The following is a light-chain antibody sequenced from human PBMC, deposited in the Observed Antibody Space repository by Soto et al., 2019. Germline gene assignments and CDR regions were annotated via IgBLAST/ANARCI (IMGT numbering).Light chain of an antibody. CDR3: QQWGT. Sequence: EIVLTQSPATLSLSPGEIATLSCGASQSVSSSYLAWYQQKPGLAPRLLIYDASSRATGIPDRFSGSGSGTDFTLTISRLEPEDFAVYYCQQWGTFGQGTKLEIK. CDR2: DAS. CDR1: QSVSSSY. V-gene: IGKV3D-20*01. J-gene: IGKJ2*01.